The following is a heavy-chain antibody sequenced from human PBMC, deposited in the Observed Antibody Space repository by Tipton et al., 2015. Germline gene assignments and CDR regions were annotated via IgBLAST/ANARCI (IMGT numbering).Heavy chain of an antibody. J-gene: IGHJ6*02. Sequence: TLSLTCSVSGGSIRGSNYYWAWIRQPPGKGLEWIGNVYYMGGTHFNPSLKSRVTISVDTSKNQFSLTLNSVTAADTAVYYCARDLEHGMDVWGQGTTVTVSS. CDR2: VYYMGGT. D-gene: IGHD5-24*01. CDR1: GGSIRGSNYY. CDR3: ARDLEHGMDV. V-gene: IGHV4-39*07.